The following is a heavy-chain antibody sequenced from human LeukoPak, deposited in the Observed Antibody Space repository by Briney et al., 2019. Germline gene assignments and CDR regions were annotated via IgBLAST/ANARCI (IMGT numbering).Heavy chain of an antibody. Sequence: GGSLRLSCAASGFTFSDYYMSWIRQAPGKGLEWVSYISSSSSYTNYADSVKGRFTISRDNAKNSLYLQMNSLRAEDTAVYYCARDLEYCSGGSCYRAIDYWGRGTLVTVSS. D-gene: IGHD2-15*01. J-gene: IGHJ4*02. V-gene: IGHV3-11*05. CDR1: GFTFSDYY. CDR2: ISSSSSYT. CDR3: ARDLEYCSGGSCYRAIDY.